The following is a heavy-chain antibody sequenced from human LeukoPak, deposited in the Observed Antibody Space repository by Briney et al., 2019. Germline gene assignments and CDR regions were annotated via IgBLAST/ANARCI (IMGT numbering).Heavy chain of an antibody. J-gene: IGHJ4*02. V-gene: IGHV3-21*01. D-gene: IGHD2-21*01. CDR1: GFTFSPYT. Sequence: GGSLRLSCVASGFTFSPYTMNWVRQAPGQGLEWVSSVSSRGTYINYADSVKGRFTISRDDSKNSLYLQMNSLRAEDTAVYYCARGGGYCGGDCYGIDYWGQGTLVTVSS. CDR2: VSSRGTYI. CDR3: ARGGGYCGGDCYGIDY.